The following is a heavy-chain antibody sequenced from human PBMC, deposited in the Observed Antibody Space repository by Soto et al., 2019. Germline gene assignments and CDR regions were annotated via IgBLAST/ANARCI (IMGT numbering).Heavy chain of an antibody. CDR3: ARLKRAGSYPAPHYYHYRMAV. D-gene: IGHD3-10*01. J-gene: IGHJ6*02. V-gene: IGHV4-30-4*01. CDR1: GGSTSSGGYY. Sequence: PSETLALTCTVSGGSTSSGGYYWSWIRQPPGKGLEWIGYIYYSGSTYYNPSLKSRVTISVDRSNSQFSLKLSSVTAADTAVYYCARLKRAGSYPAPHYYHYRMAVSGQGTTVTVSS. CDR2: IYYSGST.